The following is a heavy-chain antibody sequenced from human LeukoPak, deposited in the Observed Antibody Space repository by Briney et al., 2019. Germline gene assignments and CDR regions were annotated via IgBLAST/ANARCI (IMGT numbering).Heavy chain of an antibody. CDR3: AGTNTYYDFWSGYYPAPIFDY. CDR2: IIPIFGTA. D-gene: IGHD3-3*01. J-gene: IGHJ4*02. Sequence: GASVKVSCKASGGAFSSYAISWVRQAPGQGLEWMGGIIPIFGTANYAQKFQGRVTITADKSTSTAYMELSSLRSEDTAVYYCAGTNTYYDFWSGYYPAPIFDYWGQGTLVTVSS. CDR1: GGAFSSYA. V-gene: IGHV1-69*06.